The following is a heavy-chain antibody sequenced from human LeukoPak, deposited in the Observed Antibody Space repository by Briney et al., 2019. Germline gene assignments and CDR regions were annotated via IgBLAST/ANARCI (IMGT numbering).Heavy chain of an antibody. CDR1: GFSFDDYG. CDR2: IKWNWGST. Sequence: PGGSLRLSCAASGFSFDDYGMNWVRQATGKGLEGVSGIKWNWGSTGYAHSVKARFTIYRDNAKNSLYLQMNSVRAEHTALYYCARDSVLIAVAVRGAFDIWGQGTMVTVFS. J-gene: IGHJ3*02. V-gene: IGHV3-20*04. CDR3: ARDSVLIAVAVRGAFDI. D-gene: IGHD6-19*01.